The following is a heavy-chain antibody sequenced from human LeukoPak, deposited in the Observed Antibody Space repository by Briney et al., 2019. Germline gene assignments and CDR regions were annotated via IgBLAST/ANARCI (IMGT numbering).Heavy chain of an antibody. CDR1: GFTFSSYS. CDR3: ARSVVGWFDP. D-gene: IGHD2-15*01. V-gene: IGHV3-21*01. CDR2: ISSSSSYI. Sequence: PGGSLRLSCAASGFTFSSYSMNWVRQAPGKGLEWVSSISSSSSYIYYADSAKGRFTISRDNAKNSLYLQMNSLRAEDTAVYYCARSVVGWFDPWGQGTLVTVSS. J-gene: IGHJ5*02.